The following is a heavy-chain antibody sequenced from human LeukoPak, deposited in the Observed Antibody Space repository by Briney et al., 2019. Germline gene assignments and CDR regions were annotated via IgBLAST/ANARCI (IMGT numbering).Heavy chain of an antibody. Sequence: ASVKVSCKASGYTFTNYYIHWVRQAPGQGLEWMGLINPGGRSTSYAQKFQGRVTMTRDTSTSTVYMELSSLRSEDTAVYYCAREISPIQLHLWGSAFDYWGQGTLVTVSS. J-gene: IGHJ4*02. D-gene: IGHD5-24*01. V-gene: IGHV1-46*01. CDR2: INPGGRST. CDR3: AREISPIQLHLWGSAFDY. CDR1: GYTFTNYY.